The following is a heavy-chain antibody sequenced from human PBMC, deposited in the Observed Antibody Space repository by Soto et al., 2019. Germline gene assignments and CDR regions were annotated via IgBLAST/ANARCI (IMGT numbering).Heavy chain of an antibody. Sequence: PSQTLSLTCAISGDSVSGNSAAWNWIRQSPSRGLEWLGRTYYRSKWYNDYAVSVKSRITVPPDTSKNQFSLHLNSVTPEDTAVYYCARYFLRGRFFDSWGQGTLVTVSS. V-gene: IGHV6-1*01. CDR2: TYYRSKWYN. J-gene: IGHJ4*02. CDR3: ARYFLRGRFFDS. D-gene: IGHD3-10*01. CDR1: GDSVSGNSAA.